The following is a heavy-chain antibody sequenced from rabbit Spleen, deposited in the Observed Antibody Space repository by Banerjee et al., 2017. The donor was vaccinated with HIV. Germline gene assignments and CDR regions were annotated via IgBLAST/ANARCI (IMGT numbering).Heavy chain of an antibody. D-gene: IGHD7-1*01. V-gene: IGHV1S45*01. Sequence: QEQLEESGGGLVKPEGSLTLTCKASGFSFNSGDDMCWVRQAPGKGLEWIACIDTGSSGSTYYASWAKGRFTISKTSSTTVTLQMTSLTAADTATYFCARDGWSSTSKCYFDLWGPGTLVTVS. CDR3: ARDGWSSTSKCYFDL. J-gene: IGHJ4*01. CDR1: GFSFNSGDD. CDR2: IDTGSSGST.